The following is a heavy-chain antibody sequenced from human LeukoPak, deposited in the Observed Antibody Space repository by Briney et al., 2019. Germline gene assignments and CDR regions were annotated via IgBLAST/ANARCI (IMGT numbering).Heavy chain of an antibody. Sequence: GGSLRLSCAASGFTFSRSAMTWVRQTPGKGLDWVSSISSSGNTYYADSVKGRFTISRDNSKNMLYPQMNSLRAEDTAVYYCVKGRISEDGLDFWGQGTLVTVSS. D-gene: IGHD6-13*01. V-gene: IGHV3-23*01. J-gene: IGHJ4*02. CDR1: GFTFSRSA. CDR2: ISSSGNT. CDR3: VKGRISEDGLDF.